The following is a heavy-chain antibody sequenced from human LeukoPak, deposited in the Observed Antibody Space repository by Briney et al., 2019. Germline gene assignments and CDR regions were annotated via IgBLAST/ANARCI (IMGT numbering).Heavy chain of an antibody. CDR1: GFTFRDAA. V-gene: IGHV3-23*01. Sequence: QPGGSLRLSCAVSGFTFRDAAMTWVRQAPGKGLEWVSAISGSGGNTYYADSVKGRFTISRDNSKNTLSLQMNSLRAEDTAVYYCAKGIELRLTYFDHWGQGTLVTASS. CDR3: AKGIELRLTYFDH. CDR2: ISGSGGNT. D-gene: IGHD5-18*01. J-gene: IGHJ4*02.